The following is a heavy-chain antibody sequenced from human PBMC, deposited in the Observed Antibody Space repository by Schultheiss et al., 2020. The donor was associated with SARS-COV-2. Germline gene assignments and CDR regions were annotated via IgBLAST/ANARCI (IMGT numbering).Heavy chain of an antibody. CDR3: ARDRRVAVAQFDY. CDR2: INSDGSST. Sequence: GSLRLSCAASGFTFSSYAMSWVRQAPGKGLVWVSRINSDGSSTSYADSVKGRFTISRDNSKNTLYLQMNSLRAEDTAVYYCARDRRVAVAQFDYWGQGTLVTVSS. J-gene: IGHJ4*02. V-gene: IGHV3-74*01. D-gene: IGHD2-15*01. CDR1: GFTFSSYA.